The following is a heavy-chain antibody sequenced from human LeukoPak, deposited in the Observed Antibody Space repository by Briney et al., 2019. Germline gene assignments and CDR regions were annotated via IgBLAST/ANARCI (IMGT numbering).Heavy chain of an antibody. D-gene: IGHD2/OR15-2a*01. Sequence: ASVKVSCKASGYTFTCYYMHWVRQAPGQGLEWMGIINPSGGSTSYAQKFQGRVTMTRDMSTSTVYMELSSLRSEDTAVYYCARVLSVRGWFDPWGQGTLVTVSS. J-gene: IGHJ5*02. CDR1: GYTFTCYY. CDR2: INPSGGST. V-gene: IGHV1-46*01. CDR3: ARVLSVRGWFDP.